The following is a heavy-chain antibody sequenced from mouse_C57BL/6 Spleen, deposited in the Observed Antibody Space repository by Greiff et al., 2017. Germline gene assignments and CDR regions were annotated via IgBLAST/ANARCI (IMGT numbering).Heavy chain of an antibody. Sequence: VQLQQSGPELVKPGASVKIPCKASGYTFTDYNMDWVKQSHGKSLEWIGDINPNNGGTIYNQKFKGKATLTVDKSSSTAYMELRSLTSEDTAVYYCARYDYDDYYAMDYWGQGTSGTVSS. CDR3: ARYDYDDYYAMDY. CDR1: GYTFTDYN. J-gene: IGHJ4*01. CDR2: INPNNGGT. V-gene: IGHV1-18*01. D-gene: IGHD2-4*01.